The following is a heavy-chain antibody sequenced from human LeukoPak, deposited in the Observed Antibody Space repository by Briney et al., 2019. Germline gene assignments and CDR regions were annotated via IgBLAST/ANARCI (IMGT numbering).Heavy chain of an antibody. CDR1: GFTFSDYW. CDR3: ARAGYTYITLYY. D-gene: IGHD5-18*01. Sequence: GGSLRLSCAASGFTFSDYWMTWVRQAPGKGLEWVANIKQDGSDKHYVDSVKGRFITSRDNAKNSLYLQMNSLRAEDTAVYYCARAGYTYITLYYWGQGTLVTVSS. CDR2: IKQDGSDK. J-gene: IGHJ4*02. V-gene: IGHV3-7*01.